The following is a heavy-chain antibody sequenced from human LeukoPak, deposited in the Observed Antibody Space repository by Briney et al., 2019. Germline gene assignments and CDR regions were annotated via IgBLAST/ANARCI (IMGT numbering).Heavy chain of an antibody. CDR2: ISYDGINK. CDR3: AGESLTQACTNGVCPADGGDYYYGMDV. J-gene: IGHJ6*02. D-gene: IGHD2-8*01. V-gene: IGHV3-30-3*01. Sequence: GGSLRLSCAASGFTFSSYAMHWVRQAPGKGLEWVAVISYDGINKYYADSVKGRFTSSKDNSKNKLYLQMNSLRAEDTAVYYCAGESLTQACTNGVCPADGGDYYYGMDVWGQGTTVTVSS. CDR1: GFTFSSYA.